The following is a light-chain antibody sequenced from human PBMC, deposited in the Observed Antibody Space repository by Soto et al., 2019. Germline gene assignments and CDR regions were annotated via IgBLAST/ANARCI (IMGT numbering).Light chain of an antibody. CDR1: QSVSSSY. CDR3: QQHGSSPLT. Sequence: EIVLTQSPGTLSLSPGERATLSCRASQSVSSSYLAWYQQKPGQAPRLLIYGASSRATGIPDRFSGSGSGTDFTLIINRLEPEDLAVYYCQQHGSSPLTFGGGTKVEIK. CDR2: GAS. V-gene: IGKV3-20*01. J-gene: IGKJ4*01.